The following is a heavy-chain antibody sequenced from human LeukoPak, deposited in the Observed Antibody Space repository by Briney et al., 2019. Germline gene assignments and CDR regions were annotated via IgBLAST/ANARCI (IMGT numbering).Heavy chain of an antibody. Sequence: GGSLRLSCAASGFTFSSYSMNWVRQAPGKGLEWVSYISSSSSTIYYADSVKGRFTISRDNAKNSLYLQMNSLRAEDTAVYYCARGSTYYDSSGQVPFDYWGQGTLVAVSS. D-gene: IGHD3-22*01. V-gene: IGHV3-48*01. J-gene: IGHJ4*02. CDR2: ISSSSSTI. CDR3: ARGSTYYDSSGQVPFDY. CDR1: GFTFSSYS.